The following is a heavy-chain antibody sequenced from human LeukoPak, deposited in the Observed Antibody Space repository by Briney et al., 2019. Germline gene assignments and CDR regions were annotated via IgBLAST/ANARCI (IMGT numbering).Heavy chain of an antibody. CDR1: GFTFFSND. Sequence: GGSLILSCAASGFTFFSNDMSWVRPAPGKGLEWVSVIYSDGTTYYADSVQGRFTISRDNSKNTVYLQMKSLRAEDTAVYFCARERSYYYYYMDVWGKGTTVTVSS. J-gene: IGHJ6*03. D-gene: IGHD3-10*01. V-gene: IGHV3-53*01. CDR3: ARERSYYYYYMDV. CDR2: IYSDGTT.